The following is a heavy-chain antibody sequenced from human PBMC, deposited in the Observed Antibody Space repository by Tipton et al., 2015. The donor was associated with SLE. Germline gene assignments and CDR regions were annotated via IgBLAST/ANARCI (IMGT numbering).Heavy chain of an antibody. D-gene: IGHD6-13*01. CDR3: AKDPYSSSWFYFDY. J-gene: IGHJ4*02. CDR2: ISGSGLTT. V-gene: IGHV3-23*01. CDR1: GFTFRNYV. Sequence: SLRLSCAASGFTFRNYVMTWVRQAPGKGLEWVASISGSGLTTYYAESVKGRFTISRDNSKNTLYLQMNSLRAEDTAVYYCAKDPYSSSWFYFDYWGQGTLVTVSS.